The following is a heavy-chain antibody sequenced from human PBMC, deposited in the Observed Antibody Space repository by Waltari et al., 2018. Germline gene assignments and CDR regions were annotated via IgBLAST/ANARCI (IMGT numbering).Heavy chain of an antibody. V-gene: IGHV1-69*05. D-gene: IGHD3-10*01. Sequence: QLQLVQSGAEVKKPGSSVQVSCKASGGTFSSYAISCVRQAPGQGLEWMGGIIPIFGTANYAQKFQGRVTITTDESTSTAYMELSSLRSEDTAVYYCARADESDGSVPFDYWGQGTLVTVSS. CDR3: ARADESDGSVPFDY. CDR2: IIPIFGTA. CDR1: GGTFSSYA. J-gene: IGHJ4*02.